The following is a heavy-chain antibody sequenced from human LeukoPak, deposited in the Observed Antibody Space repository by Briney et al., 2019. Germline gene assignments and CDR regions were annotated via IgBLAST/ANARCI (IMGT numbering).Heavy chain of an antibody. CDR2: ISAYNGNT. CDR1: GYTFTSYG. V-gene: IGHV1-18*01. CDR3: ARSTTSGRFGAYYYYMDV. J-gene: IGHJ6*03. D-gene: IGHD4-11*01. Sequence: ASVKASCKASGYTFTSYGISWVRQAPGQGLEWMGWISAYNGNTNYAQKLQGRVTMTTDTSTSTAYMELRSLRSDDTAVYYCARSTTSGRFGAYYYYMDVWGKGTTVTVSS.